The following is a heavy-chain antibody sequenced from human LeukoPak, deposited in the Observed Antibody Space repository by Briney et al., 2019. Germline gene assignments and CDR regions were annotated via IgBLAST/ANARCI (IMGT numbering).Heavy chain of an antibody. CDR1: GYTFTGYY. V-gene: IGHV1-2*02. J-gene: IGHJ3*02. CDR3: ARGGYSSGWSNDAFDI. Sequence: VSVKVSCKASGYTFTGYYMHWVRQAPGQGLEWMGWINPNSGGTNYAQKFQGRVTMTRDTSISTAYMELSRLRSDDTAVYYCARGGYSSGWSNDAFDIWGQGTMVTVSS. CDR2: INPNSGGT. D-gene: IGHD6-19*01.